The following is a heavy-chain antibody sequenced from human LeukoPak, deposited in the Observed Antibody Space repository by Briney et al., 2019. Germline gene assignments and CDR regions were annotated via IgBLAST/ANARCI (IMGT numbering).Heavy chain of an antibody. V-gene: IGHV3-48*01. D-gene: IGHD2-15*01. CDR2: ISSSSSTI. CDR1: GFTFSDYS. Sequence: GGSLRLSCAASGFTFSDYSMNWVRQAPGKGLEWFSYISSSSSTIYYADSVKGRFSISRDNAKNSLYLQMNSLRAEDTAVYYCARAYCSGDTCYPDYWGQGTLVTVSS. J-gene: IGHJ4*02. CDR3: ARAYCSGDTCYPDY.